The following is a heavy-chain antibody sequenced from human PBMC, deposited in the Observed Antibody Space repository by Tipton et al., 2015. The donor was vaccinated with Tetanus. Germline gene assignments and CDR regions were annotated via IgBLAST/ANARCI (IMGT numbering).Heavy chain of an antibody. J-gene: IGHJ4*02. CDR2: IFPQFGTS. V-gene: IGHV1-69*06. CDR3: ARGMDYDSSGIDDF. D-gene: IGHD3-22*01. CDR1: GGTFNSYA. Sequence: QLVQSGAEVKKPGSSVRVSCKTSGGTFNSYAISWVRQAPGQGLEWMGGIFPQFGTSNYAPEFQDRVTLTADTSTGTVFMDLRSLRSDDTAVYYCARGMDYDSSGIDDFWGQGTLVTVSS.